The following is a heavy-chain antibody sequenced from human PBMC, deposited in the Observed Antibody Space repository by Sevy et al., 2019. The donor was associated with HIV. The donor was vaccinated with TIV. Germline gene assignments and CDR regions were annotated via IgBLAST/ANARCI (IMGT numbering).Heavy chain of an antibody. CDR3: AKDQLGSIDY. D-gene: IGHD7-27*01. CDR1: GFTFSNYA. V-gene: IGHV3-30-3*01. Sequence: GGSLRLSCAASGFTFSNYAMHWVRQAPGKGLECVALVSSDGSRINNADSVKGRFTISRDNSKNTLHLQMNSLRTEDPAVYYCAKDQLGSIDYWGQGTLVTVSS. CDR2: VSSDGSRI. J-gene: IGHJ4*02.